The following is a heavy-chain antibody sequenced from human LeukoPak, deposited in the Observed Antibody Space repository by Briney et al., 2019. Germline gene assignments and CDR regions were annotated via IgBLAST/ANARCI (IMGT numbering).Heavy chain of an antibody. D-gene: IGHD2-8*01. V-gene: IGHV4-61*01. CDR3: TRSTNLEAFDI. CDR2: IYYSGST. CDR1: GVSVSSGTYY. Sequence: SETLSLTCTVSGVSVSSGTYYWSWIRQPPGKGLEWIGYIYYSGSTNYNPSLKSRVTVSVDTSKNQCSLKLSSVTTADTAVYYCTRSTNLEAFDIWGQGTMVTVSS. J-gene: IGHJ3*02.